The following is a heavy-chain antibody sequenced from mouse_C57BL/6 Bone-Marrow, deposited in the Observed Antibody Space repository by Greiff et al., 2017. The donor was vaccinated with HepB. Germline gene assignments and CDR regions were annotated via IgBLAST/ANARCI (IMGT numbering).Heavy chain of an antibody. CDR2: ISNGGGST. CDR3: ARGRAMDY. J-gene: IGHJ4*01. CDR1: GFTFSDYY. Sequence: EVHLVESGGGLVQPGGSLKLSCAASGFTFSDYYMYWVRQTPEKRLEWVAYISNGGGSTYYPDTVKGRFTISRDNAKNTLYLQMSRLKSEDTAMYYCARGRAMDYWGQGTSVTVSS. V-gene: IGHV5-12*01.